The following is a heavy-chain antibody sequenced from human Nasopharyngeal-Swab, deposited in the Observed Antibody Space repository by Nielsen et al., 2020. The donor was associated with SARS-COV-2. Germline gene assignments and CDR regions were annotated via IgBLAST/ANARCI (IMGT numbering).Heavy chain of an antibody. Sequence: GGSLRLSCAASGFTFSSYWMSWVRQAPGKGLEWVANIKQDGSEKYYVDSVTGRFTISRDNAKNSLYLQMNNLRAEDTAIYYCAKDRDSGDDSEEYYHYYGMDVWGQGAPVTVSS. V-gene: IGHV3-7*03. CDR2: IKQDGSEK. CDR3: AKDRDSGDDSEEYYHYYGMDV. J-gene: IGHJ6*02. CDR1: GFTFSSYW. D-gene: IGHD5-12*01.